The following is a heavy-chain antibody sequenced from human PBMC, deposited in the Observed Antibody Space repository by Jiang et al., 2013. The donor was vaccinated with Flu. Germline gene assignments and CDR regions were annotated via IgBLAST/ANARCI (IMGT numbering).Heavy chain of an antibody. V-gene: IGHV3-11*06. Sequence: QLLESGGGLVQPGGSLRLSCAASGFTFSDYYMNWIRQAPGKGLEWVSYISSSRGETNYADSVKGRFTISRDNAKKSLYLQMNSLRAEDTAVYYCARGGRAPYWGHGTLV. CDR3: ARGGRAPY. J-gene: IGHJ4*01. CDR2: ISSSRGET. D-gene: IGHD1-26*01. CDR1: GFTFSDYY.